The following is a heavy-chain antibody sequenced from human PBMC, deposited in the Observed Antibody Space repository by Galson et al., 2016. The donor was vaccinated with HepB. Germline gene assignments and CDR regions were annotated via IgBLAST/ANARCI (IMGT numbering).Heavy chain of an antibody. D-gene: IGHD2/OR15-2a*01. Sequence: SLRLSCAASGFTFSNSGMHWVRQAPGKGLEWLTVISYDGFNRYYAHSVKGRFTVSRDNSKNTLYLQMNNLRAEDKAVYHCAKELVTRTTDYYYAMDVWGTGTTVTVSS. CDR2: ISYDGFNR. CDR3: AKELVTRTTDYYYAMDV. CDR1: GFTFSNSG. V-gene: IGHV3-30*18. J-gene: IGHJ6*04.